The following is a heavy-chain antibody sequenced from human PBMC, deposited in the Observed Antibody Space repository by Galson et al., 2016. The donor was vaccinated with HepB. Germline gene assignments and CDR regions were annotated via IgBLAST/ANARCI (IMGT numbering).Heavy chain of an antibody. CDR2: ISSRSGAT. CDR3: ARASIFPGARMVFDS. Sequence: SLRLSCAASGFTFSTYTMSWVRQAPGKGLEWVSYISSRSGATYYADSVKGRFTISRDNAKNSLYLKMNSLRDEDTAVYYCARASIFPGARMVFDSWGQGILVTVSS. J-gene: IGHJ5*01. D-gene: IGHD2-2*01. V-gene: IGHV3-48*02. CDR1: GFTFSTYT.